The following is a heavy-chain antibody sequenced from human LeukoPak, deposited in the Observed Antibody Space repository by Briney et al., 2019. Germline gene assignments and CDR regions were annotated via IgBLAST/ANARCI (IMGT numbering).Heavy chain of an antibody. V-gene: IGHV1-69-2*01. CDR2: VDPEDGET. D-gene: IGHD2-15*01. Sequence: GATVKISCKASGYTFTDYYMHWVQQAPGKGLEWMGRVDPEDGETIYAEKFQGRVTMTRNTSISTAYMELSSLRSEDTAVYYCARSCSGGSCYGGRLLSGLVDYWGQGTLVTVSS. CDR1: GYTFTDYY. CDR3: ARSCSGGSCYGGRLLSGLVDY. J-gene: IGHJ4*02.